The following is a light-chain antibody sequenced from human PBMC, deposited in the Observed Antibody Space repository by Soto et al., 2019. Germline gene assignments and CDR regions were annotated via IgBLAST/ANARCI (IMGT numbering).Light chain of an antibody. CDR1: SIDVGSYNP. J-gene: IGLJ2*01. Sequence: QSALTQPASVSGSPGQSITISCTGISIDVGSYNPVSWYQQHPGKAPKVMIYEDSKRPSGVSNRFSGSKSGNTASLTISGLQAEDEADYYCCSYVGSSVFGEGTKLTVL. V-gene: IGLV2-23*01. CDR2: EDS. CDR3: CSYVGSSV.